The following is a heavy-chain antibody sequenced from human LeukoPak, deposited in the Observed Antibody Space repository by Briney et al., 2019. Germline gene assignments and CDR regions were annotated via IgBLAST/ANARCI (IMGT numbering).Heavy chain of an antibody. D-gene: IGHD2-2*01. CDR2: IYYSGNT. Sequence: SETLSLTCTVSGVSISSSNSYWGWIRQPPGKGLEWIGSIYYSGNTYYNASLKSQVSISIDTSKNQFSLRLTSVTAADTAVYYCARSPTKRVPEDYWGQGTLVTVSS. J-gene: IGHJ4*02. CDR1: GVSISSSNSY. V-gene: IGHV4-39*07. CDR3: ARSPTKRVPEDY.